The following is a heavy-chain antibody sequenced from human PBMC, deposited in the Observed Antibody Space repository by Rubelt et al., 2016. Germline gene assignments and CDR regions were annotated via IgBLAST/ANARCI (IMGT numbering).Heavy chain of an antibody. Sequence: PGKGLEWIATSYHTGTTYYNPSLRSRVTTSVDTSNNQVSLDLISVTAEDTAVYYCARGLFPGIAGLCCWGQGTLVTVSS. V-gene: IGHV4-38-2*02. CDR2: SYHTGTT. D-gene: IGHD6-13*01. CDR3: ARGLFPGIAGLCC. J-gene: IGHJ4*02.